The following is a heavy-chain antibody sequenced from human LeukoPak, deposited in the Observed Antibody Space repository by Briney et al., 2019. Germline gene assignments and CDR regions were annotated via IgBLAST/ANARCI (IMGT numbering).Heavy chain of an antibody. D-gene: IGHD5-18*01. Sequence: GGSLRLSCAAPGFTFSSYSMNWVRQAPGKGLEWVSSISSSSSYIYYADSVKGRFTISRDNAKNSLYLQMNSLRAEDTAVYYCARAAQLWSSFDPWGQGTLVTVSS. CDR2: ISSSSSYI. CDR1: GFTFSSYS. V-gene: IGHV3-21*01. J-gene: IGHJ5*02. CDR3: ARAAQLWSSFDP.